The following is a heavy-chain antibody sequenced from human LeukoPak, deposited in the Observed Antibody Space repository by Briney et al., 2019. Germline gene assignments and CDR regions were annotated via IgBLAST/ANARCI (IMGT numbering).Heavy chain of an antibody. V-gene: IGHV4-39*01. CDR2: IYYSGST. D-gene: IGHD3-22*01. CDR1: GGSISSSSYY. J-gene: IGHJ4*02. Sequence: SETLSLTCTVSGGSISSSSYYWGWIRQPPGKGLEWIGRIYYSGSTYYNPSLKSRVTISVDTSKNQFSLKPSSVTAADTAVYYCARHEIVVVTISYFDYWGQGTQVTVSS. CDR3: ARHEIVVVTISYFDY.